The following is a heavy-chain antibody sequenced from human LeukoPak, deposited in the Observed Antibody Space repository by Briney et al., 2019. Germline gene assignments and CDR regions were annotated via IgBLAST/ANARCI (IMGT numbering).Heavy chain of an antibody. D-gene: IGHD3-3*01. V-gene: IGHV3-48*01. CDR3: ARDLDYDFWSGSSRDY. CDR2: ISSSSSTI. Sequence: PGGSLRLSCAASGFTFSSYSMNWVRQAPGKGLEWVSYISSSSSTIYYADSVKGRFTISRDNAKNSLYLQMNSLRAEDTAVYYCARDLDYDFWSGSSRDYWGQGTLVTVSS. CDR1: GFTFSSYS. J-gene: IGHJ4*02.